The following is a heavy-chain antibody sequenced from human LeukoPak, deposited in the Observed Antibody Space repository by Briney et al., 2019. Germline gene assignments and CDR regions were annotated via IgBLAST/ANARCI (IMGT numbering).Heavy chain of an antibody. Sequence: ASVKVSCKASGYSFTDYYIHWVRQAPGQGLERMAWVDPNGGGTSYAQRFQGRVTMTRDTSITTAYMEVSRLTPDDTAVYYCARVYGGNSAFDYWGQGTLVTVSS. CDR2: VDPNGGGT. V-gene: IGHV1-2*02. D-gene: IGHD4-17*01. CDR1: GYSFTDYY. J-gene: IGHJ4*02. CDR3: ARVYGGNSAFDY.